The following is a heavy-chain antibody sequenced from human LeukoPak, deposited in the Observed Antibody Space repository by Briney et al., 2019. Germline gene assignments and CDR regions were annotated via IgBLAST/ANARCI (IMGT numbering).Heavy chain of an antibody. J-gene: IGHJ4*02. V-gene: IGHV4-59*01. D-gene: IGHD6-13*01. CDR2: IYYSGST. Sequence: SETLSLTCTVSGGSISSYYWSWIRQPPGKGLEWIGYIYYSGSTNYNPSLKSRVTISVDTSKNQFSLKLSSVTAADTAVYYCARVPYSSSWHYYDYWGRGTLVTVSS. CDR3: ARVPYSSSWHYYDY. CDR1: GGSISSYY.